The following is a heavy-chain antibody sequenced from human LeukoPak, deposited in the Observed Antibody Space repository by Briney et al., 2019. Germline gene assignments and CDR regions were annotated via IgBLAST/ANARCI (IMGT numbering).Heavy chain of an antibody. Sequence: SETLSLTCTVSGGSISSYDWSWIRQPPGKGLEWIGEINHSGSTNYNPSLKSRVTISVDTSKNQFSLKLSSVTAADTAVYYCARHESAYSSGWYDYWGQGTLVTVSS. D-gene: IGHD6-19*01. J-gene: IGHJ4*02. V-gene: IGHV4-34*01. CDR3: ARHESAYSSGWYDY. CDR1: GGSISSYD. CDR2: INHSGST.